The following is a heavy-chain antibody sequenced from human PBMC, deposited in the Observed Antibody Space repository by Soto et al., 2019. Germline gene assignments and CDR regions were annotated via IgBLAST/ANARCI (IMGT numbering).Heavy chain of an antibody. D-gene: IGHD3-16*01. CDR1: GGSISSSDW. V-gene: IGHV4-4*02. J-gene: IGHJ5*02. CDR3: ARVPSSWGWFDP. Sequence: QVQLQESGPGPVKPSGTLSLTCAVSGGSISSSDWWSWVRQPPGKGLEWIGEIFHSGSTNYNPSLKSRVTISVDKSKNQFSLKLSSVTAADTAMYYCARVPSSWGWFDPWGQGTLVTVSS. CDR2: IFHSGST.